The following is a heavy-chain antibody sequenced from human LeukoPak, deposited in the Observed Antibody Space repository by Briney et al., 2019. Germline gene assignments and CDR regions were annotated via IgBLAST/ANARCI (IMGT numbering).Heavy chain of an antibody. J-gene: IGHJ4*02. CDR1: GFTFSNYW. D-gene: IGHD6-13*01. Sequence: PGGSLRLSCAASGFTFSNYWMHWVRQAPGKGPLWVSRIKSDGSSTRFADSVQGRFTIPRDNGKNTVYLQMNSLRAEDTAVYYCARGGDTSNWYPGYFDYWGQGALVTVSS. CDR2: IKSDGSST. V-gene: IGHV3-74*01. CDR3: ARGGDTSNWYPGYFDY.